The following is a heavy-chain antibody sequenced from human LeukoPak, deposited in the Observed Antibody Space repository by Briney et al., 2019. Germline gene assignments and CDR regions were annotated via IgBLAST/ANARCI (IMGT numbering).Heavy chain of an antibody. D-gene: IGHD6-13*01. V-gene: IGHV4-39*01. Sequence: SETLSLTCTVSGASFSSSTYYWGWIRQPPGKGLEWIGSIYYGGGTYYNPSLKSRVTMSVDTPQKQFSLKLSSVTAADTAVYYCARHAGGIAAAGTRPFDYWGQGTLVTVSS. CDR3: ARHAGGIAAAGTRPFDY. J-gene: IGHJ4*02. CDR2: IYYGGGT. CDR1: GASFSSSTYY.